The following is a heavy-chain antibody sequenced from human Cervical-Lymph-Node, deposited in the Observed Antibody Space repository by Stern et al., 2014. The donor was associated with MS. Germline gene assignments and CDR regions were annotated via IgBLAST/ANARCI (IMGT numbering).Heavy chain of an antibody. CDR1: GYTFSDKY. D-gene: IGHD5-18*01. CDR2: IKPHTGGT. Sequence: QVQLVESGAEVKKPGASVRVSCKASGYTFSDKYMQGVRQAPGQGLEWMGWIKPHTGGTNYAQQFRGRVTMTRDPSISTAYMDLNSLRSDDTAVYYCATDITATGFYYYGMDVWGQGTTVTVSS. J-gene: IGHJ6*02. V-gene: IGHV1-2*02. CDR3: ATDITATGFYYYGMDV.